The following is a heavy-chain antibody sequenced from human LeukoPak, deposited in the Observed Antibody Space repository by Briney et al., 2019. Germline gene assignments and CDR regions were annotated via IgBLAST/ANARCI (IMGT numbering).Heavy chain of an antibody. J-gene: IGHJ6*02. D-gene: IGHD5-12*01. CDR2: IIPIFGTA. CDR3: ARDLGGYVAGYYYYYGMDV. CDR1: GGTFSSYA. V-gene: IGHV1-69*13. Sequence: SVKVSCKASGGTFSSYAISWVRQAPGQGLEWMGGIIPIFGTANYAQKFQGRVTITADESTSTAYMELSSLRSEDTAVYYCARDLGGYVAGYYYYYGMDVWGQGTTVTVSS.